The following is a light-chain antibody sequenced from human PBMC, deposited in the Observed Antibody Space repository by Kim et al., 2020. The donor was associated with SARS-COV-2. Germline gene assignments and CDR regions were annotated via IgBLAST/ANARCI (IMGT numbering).Light chain of an antibody. CDR1: TGAVTSASY. CDR2: GTT. Sequence: PGGTVTLTCASSTGAVTSASYPNWFQQKPGQAPRALIYGTTNKHAWAPALFAGSLLGDKAALTLSGVQPEDEAEYYCLLFYGGAQVFGGGTQLTVL. V-gene: IGLV7-43*01. CDR3: LLFYGGAQV. J-gene: IGLJ3*02.